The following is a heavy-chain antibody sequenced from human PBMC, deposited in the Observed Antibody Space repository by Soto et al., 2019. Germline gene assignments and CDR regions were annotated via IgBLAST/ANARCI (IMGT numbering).Heavy chain of an antibody. D-gene: IGHD3-22*01. V-gene: IGHV1-69*01. Sequence: QVQLVQSGAEVKKPGSSVKVSCKASGGTFSSYAISWVRQAPGRGLEWMGGIIPIFGTANYAQKFQGRVTITADESTSTAYMELSSLRSEDTAVYYCASYTYYYDSSGFDAFDIWGQGTMVTVSS. J-gene: IGHJ3*02. CDR3: ASYTYYYDSSGFDAFDI. CDR2: IIPIFGTA. CDR1: GGTFSSYA.